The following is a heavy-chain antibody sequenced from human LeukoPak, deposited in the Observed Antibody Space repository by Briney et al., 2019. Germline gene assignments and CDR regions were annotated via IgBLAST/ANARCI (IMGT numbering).Heavy chain of an antibody. Sequence: ASVKVSCKASGYTFTGYYMHWVRQAPGQGLEWMGWINPNSGGTNYAQKFQGRVTMTRDTSISTAYMELSRLRSDDTAVYYCARARATSHSSSWYCFDPWGQGTLVTVSS. CDR1: GYTFTGYY. J-gene: IGHJ5*02. CDR3: ARARATSHSSSWYCFDP. CDR2: INPNSGGT. D-gene: IGHD6-13*01. V-gene: IGHV1-2*02.